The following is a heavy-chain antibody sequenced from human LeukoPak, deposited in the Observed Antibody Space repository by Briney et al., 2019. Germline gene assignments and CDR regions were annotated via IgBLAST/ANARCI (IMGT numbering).Heavy chain of an antibody. CDR3: ARFWSCSAGSCSSNWFDP. CDR2: INPNSGGT. J-gene: IGHJ5*02. D-gene: IGHD2-15*01. CDR1: GYTFTGYY. V-gene: IGHV1-2*02. Sequence: ASVKVSCKASGYTFTGYYMHWVRQAPGQGLEWMGWINPNSGGTNYAQKFQGRVTMTRDTSISTAYMELSRLRSDDTAVYYCARFWSCSAGSCSSNWFDPWGQGTLVTVSS.